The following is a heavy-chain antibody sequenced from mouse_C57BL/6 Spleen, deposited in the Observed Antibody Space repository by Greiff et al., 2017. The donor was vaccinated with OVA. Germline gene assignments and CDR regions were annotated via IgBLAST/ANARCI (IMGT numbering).Heavy chain of an antibody. CDR3: ARSPERRYFDY. J-gene: IGHJ2*01. CDR1: GYSFTGYY. CDR2: INPSTGGT. Sequence: VQLQQSGPELVKPGASVKISCKASGYSFTGYYMNWVKQSPEKSLEWIGEINPSTGGTTYNQKFKAKATLTVDKSSSTAYMQLKSLTSEDSAVYYCARSPERRYFDYWGQGTTLTVSS. V-gene: IGHV1-42*01.